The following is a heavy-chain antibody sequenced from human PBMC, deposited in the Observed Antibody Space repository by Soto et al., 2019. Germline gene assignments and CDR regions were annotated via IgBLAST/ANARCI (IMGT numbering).Heavy chain of an antibody. CDR2: VYNSGYS. CDR3: ARDVPYSSSWFDP. CDR1: GDSDKTYY. J-gene: IGHJ5*02. V-gene: IGHV4-4*07. Sequence: SETLSLTCTVSGDSDKTYYWSWIRQPAGKGLEWIGRVYNSGYSNYNPFLKSRVSMSVDTSKNQFSLKVSSVTAADTAVYFCARDVPYSSSWFDPWGQGALVTVSS. D-gene: IGHD6-13*01.